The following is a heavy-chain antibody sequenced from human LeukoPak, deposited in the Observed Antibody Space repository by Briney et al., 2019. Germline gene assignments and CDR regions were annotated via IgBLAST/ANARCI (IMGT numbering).Heavy chain of an antibody. CDR2: ISYDGSNK. J-gene: IGHJ6*02. Sequence: GGSLRLSCAASGFTFSSYGMHWVRQAPGKGLEWVAVISYDGSNKYYADSVKGRFTISRDNSKNTLYLQMNSLRAEDTAVYYCAKDGNWVYYYGMDVWGQGTTVTVSS. D-gene: IGHD4-23*01. CDR1: GFTFSSYG. V-gene: IGHV3-30*18. CDR3: AKDGNWVYYYGMDV.